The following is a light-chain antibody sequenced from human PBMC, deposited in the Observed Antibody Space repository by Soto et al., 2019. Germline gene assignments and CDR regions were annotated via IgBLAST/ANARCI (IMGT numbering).Light chain of an antibody. CDR1: QSVSSK. V-gene: IGKV3-15*01. Sequence: EIVMTQSPATLSVSPGEGATRSCRASQSVSSKLAWYQQKPGQAPRLLIYGASTRATGIPARFSGSGSGTEFTLIISSLQSEDSAVYYCQQYNSWLWTFGQGTKVHIK. J-gene: IGKJ1*01. CDR2: GAS. CDR3: QQYNSWLWT.